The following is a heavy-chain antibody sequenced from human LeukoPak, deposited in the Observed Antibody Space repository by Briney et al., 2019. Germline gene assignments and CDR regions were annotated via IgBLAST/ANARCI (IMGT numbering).Heavy chain of an antibody. V-gene: IGHV4-59*12. J-gene: IGHJ3*02. CDR1: GDSISNYY. Sequence: SETLSLTCTFSGDSISNYYWSWIRQSPGKGLEWIGYIYYSGNSNYNPSLKSRVTMSVDTSKNQFSLMLSSVTAADTAVYYCAREYDSSGYDAFDIWGQGTMVTVSS. CDR2: IYYSGNS. CDR3: AREYDSSGYDAFDI. D-gene: IGHD3-22*01.